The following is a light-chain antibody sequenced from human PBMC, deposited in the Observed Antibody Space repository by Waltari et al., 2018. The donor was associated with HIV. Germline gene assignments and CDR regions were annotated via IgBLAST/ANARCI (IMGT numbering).Light chain of an antibody. J-gene: IGLJ1*01. CDR3: ASWDDGLSGHV. V-gene: IGLV1-47*01. CDR1: TSNIGRNY. Sequence: QSVLTQPLSASETPGRSLNISCSGGTSNIGRNYVFWYQQVAGLAPRLLVYRNNQRPSGVSERFSGSRSGTSASLVISGLRADDEAQYYGASWDDGLSGHVFGSGTTVFVL. CDR2: RNN.